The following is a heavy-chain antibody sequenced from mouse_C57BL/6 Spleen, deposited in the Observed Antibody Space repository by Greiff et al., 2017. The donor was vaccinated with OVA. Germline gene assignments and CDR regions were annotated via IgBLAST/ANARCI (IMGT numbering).Heavy chain of an antibody. CDR1: GYTFTSYW. CDR2: IHPSDSDT. D-gene: IGHD2-5*01. CDR3: ARRGSNYVHYAMDY. V-gene: IGHV1-74*01. Sequence: QVQLKQSGAVLVKPGASVKVSCKASGYTFTSYWMHWVKQRPGQGLEWIGRIHPSDSDTNYNQKLKGKATLTVDKSSSTAYMELRSLTSEDTAVYYCARRGSNYVHYAMDYWGQGTSVTVSS. J-gene: IGHJ4*01.